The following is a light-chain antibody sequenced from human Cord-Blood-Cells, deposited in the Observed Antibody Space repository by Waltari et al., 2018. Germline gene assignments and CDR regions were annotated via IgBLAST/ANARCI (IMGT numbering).Light chain of an antibody. J-gene: IGLJ3*02. CDR1: SSDVGGYNY. CDR3: SAYTSSSTGV. V-gene: IGLV2-14*01. CDR2: DVS. Sequence: QSALTQPASVSGSPGQSITISCTGTSSDVGGYNYVSWYQQHPGKAPKLMIYDVSKRPSGVSKRFSGSKSGNTASLTISGLQAEDGADYDCSAYTSSSTGVFGGGTKPTVL.